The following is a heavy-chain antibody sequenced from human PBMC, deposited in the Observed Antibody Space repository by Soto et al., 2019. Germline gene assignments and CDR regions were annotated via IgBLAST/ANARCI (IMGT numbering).Heavy chain of an antibody. Sequence: PSETLSLTCAVSGGSISSSNWWSWVRQPPGKGLEWIGEIYYSGSTYYNPSLKSRVTISVDTSKNQFSLKLSSVTAADTAVYYCARQSSGYCSGGSCRFYYYYYYMDVWGKGTTVTVSS. CDR2: IYYSGST. CDR1: GGSISSSNW. V-gene: IGHV4-4*02. D-gene: IGHD2-15*01. J-gene: IGHJ6*03. CDR3: ARQSSGYCSGGSCRFYYYYYYMDV.